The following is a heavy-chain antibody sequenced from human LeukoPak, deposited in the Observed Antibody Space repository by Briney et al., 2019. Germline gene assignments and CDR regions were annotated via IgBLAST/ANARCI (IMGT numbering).Heavy chain of an antibody. J-gene: IGHJ4*02. Sequence: PGGSLRLSCAASGFTFSNYAMSWVRQAPGKGLEWVSSISASGGTTYYADSVKGRFTISRDNSKNTLYLQMNSLRAEDTAVHYCARSSLVVPYDYWGQGTLATVSS. CDR2: ISASGGTT. D-gene: IGHD6-6*01. CDR3: ARSSLVVPYDY. CDR1: GFTFSNYA. V-gene: IGHV3-23*01.